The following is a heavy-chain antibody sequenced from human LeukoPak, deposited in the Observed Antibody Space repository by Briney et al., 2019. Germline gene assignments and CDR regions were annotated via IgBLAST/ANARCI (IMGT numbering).Heavy chain of an antibody. J-gene: IGHJ4*03. D-gene: IGHD1-1*01. CDR1: GGYFSSYY. Sequence: SETLSLTCAVCGGYFSSYYWSWIRQSPGKGLEWIAEINHRGDTNYNPSVKSRVTISVDTSKNQFSLKVTSLTAADTAVYHCARGPTISETGYFDYWGQGTLVTVSS. V-gene: IGHV4-34*01. CDR2: INHRGDT. CDR3: ARGPTISETGYFDY.